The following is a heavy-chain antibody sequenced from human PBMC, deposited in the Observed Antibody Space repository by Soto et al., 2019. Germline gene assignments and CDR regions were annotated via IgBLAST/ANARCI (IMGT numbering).Heavy chain of an antibody. Sequence: QVQLVQSGAEVKKPGSSVKVSCTASGGTFSSYAISWVRQAPGQGLEWMGGIIPLFGTANYAQKFQGRVTITADESTSTAYMELSSLRSEDTAVYYCARSAGGYCSGGSCYSAGYYYGMDVWGQGTTVTVSS. CDR1: GGTFSSYA. CDR3: ARSAGGYCSGGSCYSAGYYYGMDV. J-gene: IGHJ6*02. D-gene: IGHD2-15*01. CDR2: IIPLFGTA. V-gene: IGHV1-69*01.